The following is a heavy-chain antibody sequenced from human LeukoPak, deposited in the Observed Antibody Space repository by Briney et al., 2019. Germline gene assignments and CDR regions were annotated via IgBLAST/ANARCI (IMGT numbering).Heavy chain of an antibody. D-gene: IGHD3-9*01. CDR3: ARDGLETYYDVLTGSFLFDY. CDR2: IYYSGST. CDR1: GASISSGRFY. V-gene: IGHV4-39*07. Sequence: SGTLSLTCTVSGASISSGRFYWGWIRQSPGRGLEWIGNIYYSGSTFYNPSLKSRVSLSIDTSKNQFSLKLTSVTAADSAVYYCARDGLETYYDVLTGSFLFDYWGQGSQVTVSS. J-gene: IGHJ4*02.